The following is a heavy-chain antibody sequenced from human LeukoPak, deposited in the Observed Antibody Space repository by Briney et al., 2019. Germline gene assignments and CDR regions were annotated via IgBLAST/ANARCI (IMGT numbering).Heavy chain of an antibody. D-gene: IGHD5-18*01. J-gene: IGHJ6*03. CDR2: IKQDGSEK. CDR1: GFTFSSYW. Sequence: GGSLRLSCAASGFTFSSYWMSWVRQAPGKGLEWVANIKQDGSEKYYVDSVKGRFTISRDNAKNSLYLQMNSLRAEDTAVYYCARTDTAMDPYYMDVWGKGTTVTVSS. V-gene: IGHV3-7*01. CDR3: ARTDTAMDPYYMDV.